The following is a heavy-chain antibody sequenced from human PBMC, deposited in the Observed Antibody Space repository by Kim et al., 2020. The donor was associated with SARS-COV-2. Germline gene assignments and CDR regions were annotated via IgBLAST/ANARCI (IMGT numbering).Heavy chain of an antibody. CDR1: GFTFSSYA. CDR2: ISGSGGST. CDR3: ASGYDWGAAFDI. J-gene: IGHJ3*02. D-gene: IGHD5-12*01. V-gene: IGHV3-23*01. Sequence: GGSLRLSCAASGFTFSSYAMSWVRQAPGKGPEWVSAISGSGGSTYYADSVKGRFTISRDNSKNTLYLQMNSLRAEDTAVYYCASGYDWGAAFDIWGQGTMVTVSS.